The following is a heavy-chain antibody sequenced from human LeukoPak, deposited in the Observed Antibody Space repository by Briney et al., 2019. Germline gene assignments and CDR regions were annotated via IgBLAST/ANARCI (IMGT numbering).Heavy chain of an antibody. CDR1: GFTFGSSP. CDR3: AAVNWGDFDY. Sequence: GGSLRLSCAASGFTFGSSPMHWVRQAPGKGLEWVAVISYDGSNQYYADSVKGRFTISRDNSKNTLHLHMNSLRAEDTAVYFCAAVNWGDFDYWGQGTLVTVSS. J-gene: IGHJ4*02. CDR2: ISYDGSNQ. V-gene: IGHV3-30*04. D-gene: IGHD7-27*01.